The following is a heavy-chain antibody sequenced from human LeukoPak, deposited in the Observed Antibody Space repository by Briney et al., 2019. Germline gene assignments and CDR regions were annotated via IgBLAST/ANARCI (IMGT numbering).Heavy chain of an antibody. D-gene: IGHD5-12*01. V-gene: IGHV3-7*05. CDR1: GFTFSSYW. J-gene: IGHJ3*02. CDR3: ARTLRLRTPRAFDI. Sequence: TGGSLRLSCVVSGFTFSSYWMNWVRQAPGKGLEWVANIHEDGSDKYYMDSVKGRFTISRDNAKNSLYLQMNSLRAEDTALYYCARTLRLRTPRAFDIWGRGTLVAVSS. CDR2: IHEDGSDK.